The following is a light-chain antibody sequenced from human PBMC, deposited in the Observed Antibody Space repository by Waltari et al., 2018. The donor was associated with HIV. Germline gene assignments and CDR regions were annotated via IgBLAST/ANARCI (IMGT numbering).Light chain of an antibody. CDR1: SSHIGAGYD. CDR2: ASY. Sequence: QSVLTQPPSVSGAPGQRVTISCTGRSSHIGAGYDIHWYQQLPGTAPKLLIYASYNRPSGVPDRFSGSKSGTSASLAITGLQAEDEADYYCQTYDSSLSGPVFGGGTKLTVL. J-gene: IGLJ2*01. CDR3: QTYDSSLSGPV. V-gene: IGLV1-40*01.